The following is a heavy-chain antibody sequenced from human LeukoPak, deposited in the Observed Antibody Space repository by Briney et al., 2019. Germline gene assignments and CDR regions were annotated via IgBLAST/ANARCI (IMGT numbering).Heavy chain of an antibody. J-gene: IGHJ4*02. D-gene: IGHD2-21*02. CDR1: GGSFSGYY. CDR3: ARHYLKAWRLYYFDY. CDR2: INHSGST. Sequence: SETLSLTCAVYGGSFSGYYWSWIRQPPGKGLEWIGEINHSGSTYYNPSLKSRVTISVDTSKNQFSLKLSSVTAADTAVYYCARHYLKAWRLYYFDYWGQGTLVTVSS. V-gene: IGHV4-34*01.